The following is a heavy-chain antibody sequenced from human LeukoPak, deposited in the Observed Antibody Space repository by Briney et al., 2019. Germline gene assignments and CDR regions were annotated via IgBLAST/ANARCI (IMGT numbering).Heavy chain of an antibody. D-gene: IGHD1-1*01. CDR3: ARGNGIRPRGDFDY. J-gene: IGHJ4*02. Sequence: PGGSLRLSCAASGFTFSNYGMSWIRQAPGKGLEWVSGIGATGADTYFGDSVKGRSTISRDNSKKTLYLQLNSLRAEDTALYYCARGNGIRPRGDFDYWGQGTLVTVSS. CDR1: GFTFSNYG. CDR2: IGATGADT. V-gene: IGHV3-23*01.